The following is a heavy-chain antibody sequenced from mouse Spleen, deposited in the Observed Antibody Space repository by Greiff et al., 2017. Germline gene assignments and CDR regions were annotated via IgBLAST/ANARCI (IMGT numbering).Heavy chain of an antibody. D-gene: IGHD2-3*01. CDR2: INPSTGGT. J-gene: IGHJ2*01. CDR3: ARNGYYY. V-gene: IGHV1-42*01. Sequence: DVQLQESGPELVKPGASVKISCKASGYSFTGYYMNWVKQSPEKSLEWIGEINPSTGGTTYNQKFKAKATLTVDKSSSTAYMQLKSLTSEDSAVYYCARNGYYYWGQGTTLTVSS. CDR1: GYSFTGYY.